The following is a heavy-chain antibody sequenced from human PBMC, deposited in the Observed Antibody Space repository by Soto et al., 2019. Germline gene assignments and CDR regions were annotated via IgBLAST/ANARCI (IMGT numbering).Heavy chain of an antibody. J-gene: IGHJ4*02. CDR1: GGTFSTYA. Sequence: QVQLVQSGAEVKKPGSSVKVSCKASGGTFSTYAITWVRQAPGQGLEWLGGIIPIFGTTDYARKFQGRVTITAAESTSTVFIDLRSLTSDDTAVYYCARGVGAYYFDYWGQGTLVTVSS. D-gene: IGHD1-26*01. V-gene: IGHV1-69*01. CDR3: ARGVGAYYFDY. CDR2: IIPIFGTT.